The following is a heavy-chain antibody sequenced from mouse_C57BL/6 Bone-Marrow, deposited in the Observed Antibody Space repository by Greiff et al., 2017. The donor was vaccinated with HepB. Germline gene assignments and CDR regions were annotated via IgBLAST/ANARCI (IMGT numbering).Heavy chain of an antibody. J-gene: IGHJ4*01. Sequence: EVQVVESGGDLVKPGGSLKLSCAASGFTFSSYGMSWARQTPDKRLEWVATISSGGSYTYYPDSVKGRFTISRDNAKNTLYLQMSRLKSEDTAMYYCANSVVAPYYAMDYWGQGTAVTVSS. CDR3: ANSVVAPYYAMDY. CDR1: GFTFSSYG. D-gene: IGHD1-1*01. V-gene: IGHV5-6*01. CDR2: ISSGGSYT.